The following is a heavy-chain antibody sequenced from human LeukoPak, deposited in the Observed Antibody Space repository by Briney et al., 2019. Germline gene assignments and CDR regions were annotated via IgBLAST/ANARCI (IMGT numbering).Heavy chain of an antibody. CDR3: AKSGGYCTNGVCYTPFDY. CDR1: GCTFSSYA. V-gene: IGHV3-23*01. J-gene: IGHJ4*02. CDR2: ISGSGGST. D-gene: IGHD2-8*01. Sequence: PGGSLRLSCAASGCTFSSYAMSWVRQAPGKGLEWVSAISGSGGSTYYADSVKGRFTISRDNSKNTLYLQMNSLRAEDTAVYYCAKSGGYCTNGVCYTPFDYWGQGTLVTVSS.